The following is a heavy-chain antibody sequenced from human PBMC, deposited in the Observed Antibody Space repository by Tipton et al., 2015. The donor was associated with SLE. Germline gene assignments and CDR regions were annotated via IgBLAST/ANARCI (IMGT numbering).Heavy chain of an antibody. Sequence: LRLSCTVSGGSISSYYWSWIRQPPGKGLEWIGYIYYSGSTNYNPSLKSRVTISVDTSKNQFSLKLSSVTAADTAVYYCARGREVPWGYYFDYWGQGTLVTVSS. D-gene: IGHD2-2*01. J-gene: IGHJ4*02. CDR1: GGSISSYY. V-gene: IGHV4-59*12. CDR3: ARGREVPWGYYFDY. CDR2: IYYSGST.